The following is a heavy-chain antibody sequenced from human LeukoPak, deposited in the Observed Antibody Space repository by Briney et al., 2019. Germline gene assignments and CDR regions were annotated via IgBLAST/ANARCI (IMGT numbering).Heavy chain of an antibody. J-gene: IGHJ4*02. D-gene: IGHD6-13*01. CDR3: ASSSWALDY. V-gene: IGHV4-38-2*02. CDR2: VYHTGRT. CDR1: SYSTSSGFY. Sequence: SETLSLTCIVSSYSTSSGFYWGWIRLPPGKGLEWIGSVYHTGRTYYNPSLKSRVTISVDTSKNQFSLKLSSVTAADTAVYYCASSSWALDYWGQGALVTVSS.